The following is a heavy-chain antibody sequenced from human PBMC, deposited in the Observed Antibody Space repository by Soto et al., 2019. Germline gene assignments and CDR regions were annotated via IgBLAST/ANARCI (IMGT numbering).Heavy chain of an antibody. D-gene: IGHD5-12*01. Sequence: QVQLVESGGGVVQTGTSLRLSCAASGFTFRNYAMHWVRQAPGKGLEWLAVISYDGTTKYNADSAKGRFTISRDNSNKMLYLQLSSLRVEDTAIYYFARDPYSGYIFDSWCQGALVTLSS. CDR3: ARDPYSGYIFDS. V-gene: IGHV3-30-3*01. CDR1: GFTFRNYA. J-gene: IGHJ4*02. CDR2: ISYDGTTK.